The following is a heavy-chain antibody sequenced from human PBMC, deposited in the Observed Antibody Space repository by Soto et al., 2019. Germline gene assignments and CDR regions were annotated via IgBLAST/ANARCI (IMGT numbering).Heavy chain of an antibody. J-gene: IGHJ2*01. V-gene: IGHV4-30-4*01. CDR3: AREIMPLTNDWYFDL. CDR1: GGSVSGGVHS. D-gene: IGHD2-8*01. CDR2: IFDSGST. Sequence: QVQLQESGPGLVKPSETLSLTCTVSGGSVSGGVHSWSWIRQPPGKGLEWISHIFDSGSTYYNPSLKSRLTISVDTAKNQFSLRLSSVTAADTAVYYCAREIMPLTNDWYFDLWGRGTRVTVSS.